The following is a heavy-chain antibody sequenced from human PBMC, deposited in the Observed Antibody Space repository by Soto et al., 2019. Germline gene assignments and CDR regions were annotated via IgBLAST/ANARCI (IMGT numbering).Heavy chain of an antibody. V-gene: IGHV4-4*02. CDR2: IYHSGST. CDR3: ARRGYCTNGVCYYGMDV. Sequence: PSETLSLTCADSAGSIHSSNCWSRDRQPPWKGLEWIGEIYHSGSTNYNPSLKSRVTISVDKSKNQFSLKLSSVTAADTAVYYCARRGYCTNGVCYYGMDVWGQGTTVTVSS. J-gene: IGHJ6*02. D-gene: IGHD2-8*01. CDR1: AGSIHSSNC.